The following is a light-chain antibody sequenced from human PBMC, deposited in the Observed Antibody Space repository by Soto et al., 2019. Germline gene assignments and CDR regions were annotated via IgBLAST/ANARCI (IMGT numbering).Light chain of an antibody. J-gene: IGKJ4*01. CDR1: QGISSY. V-gene: IGKV1-9*01. Sequence: DIQLTQSPSFLSASVGDRVTITCRASQGISSYLAWYQQKPGKAPKLLIYAASTLQSGVPSRFRGSESGQEFNLTIRSLQPEDFATYYCQQLNSYPLTFGGENNVEIK. CDR3: QQLNSYPLT. CDR2: AAS.